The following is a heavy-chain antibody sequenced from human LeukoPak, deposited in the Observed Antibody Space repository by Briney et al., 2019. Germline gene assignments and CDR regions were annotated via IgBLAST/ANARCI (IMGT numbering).Heavy chain of an antibody. CDR3: TTDRYYYDSSCYYRRFDY. CDR1: GFTLSNAW. V-gene: IGHV3-15*01. CDR2: IKNNTDGGIT. J-gene: IGHJ4*02. Sequence: GGSLRLSCAASGFTLSNAWLSWVRQAPGKGLEWVGRIKNNTDGGITEYAAPVKGRFTISRDDSETTLYLQVNSLKTEDTVVYYCTTDRYYYDSSCYYRRFDYGGQRTRVTVSS. D-gene: IGHD3-22*01.